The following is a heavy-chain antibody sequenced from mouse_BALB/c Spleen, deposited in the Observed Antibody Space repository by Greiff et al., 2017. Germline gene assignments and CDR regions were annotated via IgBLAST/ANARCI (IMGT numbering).Heavy chain of an antibody. CDR2: IWAGGST. CDR1: GFSLTSYG. J-gene: IGHJ4*01. V-gene: IGHV2-9*02. D-gene: IGHD1-1*01. Sequence: VMLVESGPGLVAPSQSLSITCTVSGFSLTSYGVHWVRQPPGKGLEWLGVIWAGGSTNYNSALMSRLSISKDNSKSQVFLKMNSLQTDDTAMYYCAIITTRAMDYWGQGTSVTVSS. CDR3: AIITTRAMDY.